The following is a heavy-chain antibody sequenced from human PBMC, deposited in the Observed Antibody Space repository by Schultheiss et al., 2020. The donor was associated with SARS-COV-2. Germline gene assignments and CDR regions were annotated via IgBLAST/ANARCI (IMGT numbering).Heavy chain of an antibody. CDR2: MNPNSGNT. CDR1: GYTFTSYG. Sequence: ASVKVSCKASGYTFTSYGISWVRQAPGQGLEWMGWMNPNSGNTGYAQKFQGRVTMTRNTSISTAYMELSSLRSEDTAVYYCASQSPWVVQYSSSPQRFDPWGQGTLVTVSS. V-gene: IGHV1-8*02. D-gene: IGHD6-6*01. CDR3: ASQSPWVVQYSSSPQRFDP. J-gene: IGHJ5*02.